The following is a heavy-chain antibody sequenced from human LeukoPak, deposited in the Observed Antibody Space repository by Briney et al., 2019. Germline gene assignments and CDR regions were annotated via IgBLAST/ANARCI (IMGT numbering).Heavy chain of an antibody. CDR2: IITDGRST. D-gene: IGHD3-16*01. CDR3: ARTRTLPIAGGFDT. Sequence: GGSLRLSCAASGFTFSSYWMHWVRQGPGEWLVWVSRIITDGRSTDYADSVDGRFTISRENAKNTMYLQMNSLRAEDTAVYHCARTRTLPIAGGFDTWGQGSLVTVSS. J-gene: IGHJ5*02. V-gene: IGHV3-74*01. CDR1: GFTFSSYW.